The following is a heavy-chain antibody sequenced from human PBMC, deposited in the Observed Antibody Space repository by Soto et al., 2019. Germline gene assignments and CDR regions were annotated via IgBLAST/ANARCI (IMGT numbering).Heavy chain of an antibody. J-gene: IGHJ4*02. D-gene: IGHD2-21*01. CDR1: GGTFSTYT. CDR2: IIPLFGLP. Sequence: QVQLVQSGAEVKKPGSSVKVSYKASGGTFSTYTISWVRQAPGQGLEWLGRIIPLFGLPNHAQKFRDRVTISADKPTDTAYLEMNSLRPEDTAVYYCAFDVQTGVVYFDNWGQGTLVTVSS. CDR3: AFDVQTGVVYFDN. V-gene: IGHV1-69*02.